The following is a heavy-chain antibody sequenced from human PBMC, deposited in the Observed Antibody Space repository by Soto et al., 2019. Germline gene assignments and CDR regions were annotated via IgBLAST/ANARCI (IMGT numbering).Heavy chain of an antibody. V-gene: IGHV1-69*06. CDR3: ARPGGDGYNRYYYYGMDV. Sequence: SVKVSCKASGGTFSSYAISWVRQAPGQGLEWMGGIIPIFGTANYAQKFQGRVTITADKSTSTAYMELSSLRSEDTAVYYCARPGGDGYNRYYYYGMDVWGQGTTVTVSS. CDR1: GGTFSSYA. CDR2: IIPIFGTA. D-gene: IGHD3-16*01. J-gene: IGHJ6*02.